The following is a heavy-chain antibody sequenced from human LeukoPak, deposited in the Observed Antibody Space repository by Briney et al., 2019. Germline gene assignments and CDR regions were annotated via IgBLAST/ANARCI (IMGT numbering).Heavy chain of an antibody. CDR2: MNPNSGNT. CDR1: GYTFTSYD. D-gene: IGHD4-17*01. CDR3: ARVIYGDYEGADY. J-gene: IGHJ4*02. V-gene: IGHV1-8*01. Sequence: ASVKVSCKASGYTFTSYDINWVRQATGQGLEWMGWMNPNSGNTGYAQKFQGRVTMTTDTSTSTAYMELRSLRSDDTAVYYCARVIYGDYEGADYWGQGTLVTVSS.